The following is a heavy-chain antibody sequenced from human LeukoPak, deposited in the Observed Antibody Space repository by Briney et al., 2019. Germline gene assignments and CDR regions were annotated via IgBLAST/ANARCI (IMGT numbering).Heavy chain of an antibody. Sequence: ASVKVACKSSGYTFTSYGISWVRQAPGQGLEWMGWISAYNGNTNYAQRLQGRVTMTTDTSTSTAYMELRSLRSDDTAVYYCARSLVGASAFDIWGQGTMVTVSS. J-gene: IGHJ3*02. CDR2: ISAYNGNT. D-gene: IGHD1-26*01. CDR1: GYTFTSYG. V-gene: IGHV1-18*01. CDR3: ARSLVGASAFDI.